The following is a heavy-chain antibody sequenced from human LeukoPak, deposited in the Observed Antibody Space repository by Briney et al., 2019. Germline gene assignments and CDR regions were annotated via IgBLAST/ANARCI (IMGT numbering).Heavy chain of an antibody. Sequence: SVKVSCKASGGTFSSYAISWVRQAPGQGLEWMGGIIPIFGTANYAQKFQGRVTITADKSTSTAYMELGSLRSEDTAVYYCASSRGGNSNWFDPWGQGTLVTVSS. CDR3: ASSRGGNSNWFDP. CDR2: IIPIFGTA. D-gene: IGHD4-23*01. CDR1: GGTFSSYA. J-gene: IGHJ5*02. V-gene: IGHV1-69*06.